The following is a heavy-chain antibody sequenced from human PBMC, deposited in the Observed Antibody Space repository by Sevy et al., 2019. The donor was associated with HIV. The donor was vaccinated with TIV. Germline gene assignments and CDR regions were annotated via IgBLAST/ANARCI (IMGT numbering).Heavy chain of an antibody. CDR1: GFTFSNYW. CDR3: VRDGLASATDFDY. J-gene: IGHJ4*02. D-gene: IGHD2-15*01. Sequence: GSLRLSCEVSGFTFSNYWMTWVRQAPGKGLEWVANIKEDGSDKCYGDSVKGRFSLSRDNAKNSLYLQMDSLRAEDTAVYYSVRDGLASATDFDYWGQGTLVTVSS. CDR2: IKEDGSDK. V-gene: IGHV3-7*01.